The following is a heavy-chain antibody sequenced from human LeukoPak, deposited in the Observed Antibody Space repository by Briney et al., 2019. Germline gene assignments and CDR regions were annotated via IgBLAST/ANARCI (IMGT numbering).Heavy chain of an antibody. CDR3: ASCDSSSSRTFDY. CDR1: GGSISSYY. J-gene: IGHJ4*02. D-gene: IGHD6-6*01. V-gene: IGHV4-59*08. Sequence: SETLSLTCTVSGGSISSYYWIWIRQPPGKGLEWIGYIYYSGSTNYNPSLKSRVTISVDTSKNQFSLNLRSVTAADTAVYYCASCDSSSSRTFDYWGQGALVTVSS. CDR2: IYYSGST.